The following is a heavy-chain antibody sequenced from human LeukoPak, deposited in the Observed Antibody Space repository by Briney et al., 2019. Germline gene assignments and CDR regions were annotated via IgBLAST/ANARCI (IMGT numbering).Heavy chain of an antibody. CDR2: ISGSGVDT. CDR1: GFSFSTCA. D-gene: IGHD3-10*01. CDR3: ASGTYRLGDY. Sequence: QSGGSLRLSCVASGFSFSTCAMSWVRQAPGKGLEWVSGISGSGVDTRYADSVKGRFRISRDNSQNTLYLQLSSLRAEDTAVYYCASGTYRLGDYWGLGTLVTVSS. J-gene: IGHJ4*02. V-gene: IGHV3-23*01.